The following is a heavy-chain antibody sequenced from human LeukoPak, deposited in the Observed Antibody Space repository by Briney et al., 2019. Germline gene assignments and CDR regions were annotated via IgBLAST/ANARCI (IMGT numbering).Heavy chain of an antibody. J-gene: IGHJ4*02. D-gene: IGHD1-1*01. CDR2: IRYDGSKK. Sequence: PGRPLRLSCAASGFTFSNYGMHWVRQAPGKGLEWVALIRYDGSKKDYVDSVKGRFTISRDNSKNMVYLQMNSLRVEDTAMYYCVRTGDTERFEYWGQGALVTVSS. CDR1: GFTFSNYG. V-gene: IGHV3-33*01. CDR3: VRTGDTERFEY.